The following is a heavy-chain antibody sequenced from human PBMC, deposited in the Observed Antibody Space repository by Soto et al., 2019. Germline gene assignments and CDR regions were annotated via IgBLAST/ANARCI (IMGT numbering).Heavy chain of an antibody. CDR2: IYYSGST. D-gene: IGHD3-22*01. CDR3: ARGGWITMLAD. J-gene: IGHJ4*02. Sequence: QVQLQESGPGLVKPSQTLSLTCTVSGGSISSGGYYWSWIRQHPGKGLEWIGYIYYSGSTYYNPSLKSRXTXSXXTSKSQFSLKLSSVTAADTAVYCCARGGWITMLADWGQGTLVTVSS. V-gene: IGHV4-31*03. CDR1: GGSISSGGYY.